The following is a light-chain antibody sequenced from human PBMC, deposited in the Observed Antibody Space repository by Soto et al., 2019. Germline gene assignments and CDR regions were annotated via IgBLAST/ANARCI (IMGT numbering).Light chain of an antibody. CDR2: GAS. CDR3: QQYNNWPPWT. CDR1: QSISSD. V-gene: IGKV3-15*01. Sequence: EVVMTQSPATLSVSPGERATLSCRASQSISSDLAWYKQKPGQAPRLLIYGASTRASDIPARFSGSGSGTEFTLTISSLQSEDFAVYYCQQYNNWPPWTFGQGTKVEFK. J-gene: IGKJ1*01.